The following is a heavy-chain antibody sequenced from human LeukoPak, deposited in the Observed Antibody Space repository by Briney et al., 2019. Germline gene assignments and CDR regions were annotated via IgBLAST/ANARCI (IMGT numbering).Heavy chain of an antibody. V-gene: IGHV3-7*03. Sequence: GGSLRLSCAASGFTFRNYWMSWVRQVPGTGLEWVASIKQDGSDRNYVTSVRGRFTISRDNAESSLYLQMNSLRAEDTAVYYCVRNLAVAGTCFDSWGQGTLVTVSS. CDR3: VRNLAVAGTCFDS. J-gene: IGHJ4*02. CDR2: IKQDGSDR. D-gene: IGHD6-19*01. CDR1: GFTFRNYW.